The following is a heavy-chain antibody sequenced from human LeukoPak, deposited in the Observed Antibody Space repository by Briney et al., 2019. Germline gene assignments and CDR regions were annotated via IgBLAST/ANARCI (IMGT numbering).Heavy chain of an antibody. CDR3: ARDREARYFDY. D-gene: IGHD1-26*01. J-gene: IGHJ4*02. CDR1: GFTFSSYW. Sequence: GGSLRLSCAASGFTFSSYWMSWVRQAPGKGLEWVANIKQDGSEKYYVDSVKGRFTISRDNAKNSLYLQMNSLRVEDTAVYYCARDREARYFDYWGQGTLVAVSS. V-gene: IGHV3-7*01. CDR2: IKQDGSEK.